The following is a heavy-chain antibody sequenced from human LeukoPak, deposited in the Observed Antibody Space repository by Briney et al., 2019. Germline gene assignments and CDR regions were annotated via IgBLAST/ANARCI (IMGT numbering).Heavy chain of an antibody. CDR1: GFTFSNYS. Sequence: GGSLRLSCAASGFTFSNYSMNWVRQAPGKGLEWVSSISTSITYTYYADSVKGRFTISRDNAKSSVHLQMNSLRVEDTAVYYCARDITIIRGVMSSELDYWGQGTLVTVSS. V-gene: IGHV3-21*01. D-gene: IGHD3-10*01. J-gene: IGHJ4*02. CDR3: ARDITIIRGVMSSELDY. CDR2: ISTSITYT.